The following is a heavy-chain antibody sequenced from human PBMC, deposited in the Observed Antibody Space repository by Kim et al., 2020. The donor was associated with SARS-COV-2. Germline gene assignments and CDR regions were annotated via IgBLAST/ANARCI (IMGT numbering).Heavy chain of an antibody. D-gene: IGHD6-19*01. Sequence: SETLSLTCTVSGGSISSSSYYWGWIRQPPGKGLEWIGSIYYSGSTYYNPSLKSRVTISVDTSKNQFSLKLSSVTAADTAVYYCAGNIAVAGNNWFDPWGQGTLVTVSS. CDR2: IYYSGST. CDR3: AGNIAVAGNNWFDP. J-gene: IGHJ5*02. CDR1: GGSISSSSYY. V-gene: IGHV4-39*01.